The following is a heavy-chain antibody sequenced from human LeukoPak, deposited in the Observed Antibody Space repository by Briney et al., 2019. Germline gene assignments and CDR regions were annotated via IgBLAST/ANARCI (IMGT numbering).Heavy chain of an antibody. V-gene: IGHV4-39*01. CDR2: IYYSGST. Sequence: PSETLSLTCTVSGGPISSSSYYWGWIRQPPGKGLEWIGSIYYSGSTYYNPSLKSRVTISVDTSKNQFSLKLSSVTAADTAVYYCARLGAFDYWGQGTLVTVSS. J-gene: IGHJ4*02. CDR3: ARLGAFDY. D-gene: IGHD4/OR15-4a*01. CDR1: GGPISSSSYY.